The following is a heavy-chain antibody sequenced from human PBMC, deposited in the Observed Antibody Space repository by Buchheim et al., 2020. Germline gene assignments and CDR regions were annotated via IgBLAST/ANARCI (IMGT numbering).Heavy chain of an antibody. Sequence: QVQLVESGGGVVQPGRSRRLSCVASGFIFSDYAMHWARQAPGKGLEWVAYISYDGSTEDYAESVRGRFTISRDNANNRLYLQMNSLRAEDTAVYYCARDWYPRDYYGIDVWGQGT. D-gene: IGHD1-14*01. CDR1: GFIFSDYA. V-gene: IGHV3-33*01. J-gene: IGHJ6*02. CDR2: ISYDGSTE. CDR3: ARDWYPRDYYGIDV.